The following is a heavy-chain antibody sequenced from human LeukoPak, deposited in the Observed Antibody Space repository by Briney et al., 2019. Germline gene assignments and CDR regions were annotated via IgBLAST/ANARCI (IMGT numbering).Heavy chain of an antibody. CDR3: TKEGGLYDSGGYFDY. V-gene: IGHV3-30*02. D-gene: IGHD3-3*01. Sequence: GGSLRLSCAASGFTFSSYGMHWVRQAPGKGLVWVAFIRYDGSNKYYADSVKGRFTISRDDSKNTLYLQMNSLRAEDTAVYYCTKEGGLYDSGGYFDYWGQGTLVTVSS. CDR1: GFTFSSYG. CDR2: IRYDGSNK. J-gene: IGHJ4*02.